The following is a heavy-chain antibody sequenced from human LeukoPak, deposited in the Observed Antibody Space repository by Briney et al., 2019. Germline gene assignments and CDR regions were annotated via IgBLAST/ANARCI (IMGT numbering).Heavy chain of an antibody. J-gene: IGHJ3*02. CDR3: ARQSSSSHAFDI. V-gene: IGHV5-51*01. CDR2: IFPDDSDT. Sequence: GESLKISCQGSGFSFSSYWIVWVRQLPGKGLEWMGIIFPDDSDTRYRPSFQGQVTISADKSISTAYLQWSSLKASDTALYYCARQSSSSHAFDIWGQGTMVSVSS. CDR1: GFSFSSYW. D-gene: IGHD6-6*01.